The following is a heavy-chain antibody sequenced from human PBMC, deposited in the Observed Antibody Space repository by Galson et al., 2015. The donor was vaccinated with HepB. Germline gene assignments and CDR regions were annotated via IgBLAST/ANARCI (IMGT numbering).Heavy chain of an antibody. J-gene: IGHJ4*02. CDR2: TYYRSKWYN. V-gene: IGHV6-1*01. CDR1: GCGASGYSFA. CDR3: ARQQGGFDY. D-gene: IGHD6-13*01. Sequence: CAISGCGASGYSFAWNGISWSPRAALEGLERTYYRSKWYNDNAVSVKSKITINPATSKNQFSLQLNSVTPEDTAVYYCARQQGGFDYWGQGTLVNVSS.